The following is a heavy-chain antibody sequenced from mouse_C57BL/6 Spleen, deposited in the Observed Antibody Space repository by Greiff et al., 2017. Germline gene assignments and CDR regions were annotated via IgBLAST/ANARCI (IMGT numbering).Heavy chain of an antibody. CDR2: ILPGSGST. Sequence: QVQLQQSGAELMKPGASVKLSCKATGYTFTGYWIEWVKQRPGHGLEWIGEILPGSGSTNYNEKFKGKATFTADTSSNTAYMQLSSLTTEDSAVYYCASLGTSYGSSYRWYFDVWGTGTTCTVSS. V-gene: IGHV1-9*01. J-gene: IGHJ1*03. CDR1: GYTFTGYW. CDR3: ASLGTSYGSSYRWYFDV. D-gene: IGHD1-1*01.